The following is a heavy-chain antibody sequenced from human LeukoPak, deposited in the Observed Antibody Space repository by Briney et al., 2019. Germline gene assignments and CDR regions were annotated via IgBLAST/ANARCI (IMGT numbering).Heavy chain of an antibody. V-gene: IGHV4-30-4*08. CDR2: IYYSGST. CDR1: GGSISSGDYY. D-gene: IGHD4-17*01. J-gene: IGHJ4*02. CDR3: ARMTTVTYYLYYFDY. Sequence: PSQTLSLTCTVSGGSISSGDYYWSWIRQPPGKGLEWIGYIYYSGSTYYNPSLKSRVTISVDTSKNQFSLRLSSVTAADTAVYYCARMTTVTYYLYYFDYRGQGTLVTVSS.